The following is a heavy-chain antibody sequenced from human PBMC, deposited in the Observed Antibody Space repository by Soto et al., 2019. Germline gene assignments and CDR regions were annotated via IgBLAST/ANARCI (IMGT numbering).Heavy chain of an antibody. CDR2: IWYDGSKK. D-gene: IGHD4-17*01. CDR3: TWPGDQSQPTVY. Sequence: GGSLRLSCAASGFTFSIYGMHWVRQAPGKGLEWVAVIWYDGSKKNYADSVKGRFTISRDNSKNTLYLQMKNLRAEDTAVYYCTWPGDQSQPTVYRGQGTLLTVSS. V-gene: IGHV3-33*01. CDR1: GFTFSIYG. J-gene: IGHJ4*02.